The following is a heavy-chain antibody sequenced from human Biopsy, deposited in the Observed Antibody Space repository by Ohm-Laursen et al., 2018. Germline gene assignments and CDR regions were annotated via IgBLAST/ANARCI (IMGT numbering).Heavy chain of an antibody. CDR1: GDFISSDYY. J-gene: IGHJ4*02. V-gene: IGHV4-59*01. CDR3: ARDSRGGHLNTTLITGKNLDS. D-gene: IGHD1/OR15-1a*01. Sequence: SETLSLTCTVSGDFISSDYYWTWIRQSPGKGLEWIVYVYYTGSTNYNPSVKSRVTISVDTSKNQFSLKLNSVTAADTAVYFCARDSRGGHLNTTLITGKNLDSWGQGILVTVSS. CDR2: VYYTGST.